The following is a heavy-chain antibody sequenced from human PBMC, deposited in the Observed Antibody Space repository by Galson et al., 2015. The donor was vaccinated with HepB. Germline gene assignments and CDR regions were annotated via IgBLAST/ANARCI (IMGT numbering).Heavy chain of an antibody. D-gene: IGHD4-17*01. CDR2: ISYDGSNK. CDR1: GFTFSSYG. V-gene: IGHV3-30*18. Sequence: SLRLSCAASGFTFSSYGMHWVRQAPGKGLEWVAVISYDGSNKYYADSVKGRFTISRDNSKNTLYLQMNSLRAGDTAVYYCAKWEYYGDYGGGGMDVWGQGTTVTVSS. J-gene: IGHJ6*02. CDR3: AKWEYYGDYGGGGMDV.